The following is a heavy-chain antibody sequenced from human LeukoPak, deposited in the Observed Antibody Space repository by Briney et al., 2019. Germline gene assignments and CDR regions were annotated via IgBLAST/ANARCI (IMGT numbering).Heavy chain of an antibody. CDR2: INPNSGVT. Sequence: ASVKVSGNASGYTFTRYYMHRGRQSPGQGLEWRGGINPNSGVTIDAQKFQVRVTLTRDTSIITAYMELTRLRSDDTAMYYCARDRTTVTTGYYGMDVWGQGTTLTVSS. CDR1: GYTFTRYY. J-gene: IGHJ6*02. D-gene: IGHD4-17*01. CDR3: ARDRTTVTTGYYGMDV. V-gene: IGHV1-2*02.